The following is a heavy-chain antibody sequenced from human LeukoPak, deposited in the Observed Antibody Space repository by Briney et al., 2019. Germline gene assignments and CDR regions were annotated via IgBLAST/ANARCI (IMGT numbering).Heavy chain of an antibody. CDR1: GYTFTSYV. CDR3: ARRGYSGFSDDY. Sequence: ASVKVSCKASGYTFTSYVISWVRQAPGQGLEWMGWINAYNGNTNYAQKLQGRVTMTTDTSTSTAYMGLGSLRSDDTAVYYCARRGYSGFSDDYWGQGTLVTVSS. V-gene: IGHV1-18*01. J-gene: IGHJ4*02. D-gene: IGHD5-12*01. CDR2: INAYNGNT.